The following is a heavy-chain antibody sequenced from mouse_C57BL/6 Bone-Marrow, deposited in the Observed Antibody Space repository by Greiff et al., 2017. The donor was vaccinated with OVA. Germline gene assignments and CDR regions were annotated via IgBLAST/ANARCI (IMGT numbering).Heavy chain of an antibody. Sequence: QVQLQQPGAELVRPGSSVKLSCKASGYTFTSYWMDWVKQRPGQGLEWIGNIYPSDSATHYNQKFKDKATLTVDKSSSTAYMQLSSLTSEDSAVYYGARLGRRGRFDYWGQGTTLTVSS. CDR1: GYTFTSYW. D-gene: IGHD4-1*01. CDR3: ARLGRRGRFDY. V-gene: IGHV1-61*01. CDR2: IYPSDSAT. J-gene: IGHJ2*01.